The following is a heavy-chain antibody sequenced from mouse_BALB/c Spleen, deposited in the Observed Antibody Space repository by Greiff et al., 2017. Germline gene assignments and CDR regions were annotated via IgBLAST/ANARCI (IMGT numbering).Heavy chain of an antibody. CDR3: ARNYGSGYGYWYFDV. D-gene: IGHD1-1*01. J-gene: IGHJ1*01. CDR1: GYSITSGY. Sequence: VQLKQSGPSLVKPSQTLSLTCSVTGYSITSGYWNWIRKFPGNKLEYMGYISYSGSTYYNPSLKSRISITRDTSKNQYYLQLNSVTTEDTATYYCARNYGSGYGYWYFDVWGAGTTVTVSS. CDR2: ISYSGST. V-gene: IGHV3-8*02.